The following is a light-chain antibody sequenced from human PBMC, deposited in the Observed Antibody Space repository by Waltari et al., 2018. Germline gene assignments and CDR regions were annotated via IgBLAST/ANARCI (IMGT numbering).Light chain of an antibody. CDR3: QQYYSTPLT. Sequence: DIVMTQSPESLAVSLGERATIHCKSSQTVLHSSNNKDYLAWYQQKPRQPPKLLIYWASTRESGVPDRFSGSGSGTDFTLTISSLQAEDVAVYYCQQYYSTPLTFGGGTKVEIK. J-gene: IGKJ4*01. CDR2: WAS. CDR1: QTVLHSSNNKDY. V-gene: IGKV4-1*01.